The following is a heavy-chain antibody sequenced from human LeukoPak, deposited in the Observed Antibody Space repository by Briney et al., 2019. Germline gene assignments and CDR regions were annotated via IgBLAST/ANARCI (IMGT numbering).Heavy chain of an antibody. CDR3: ARDKDGVVIFH. D-gene: IGHD3-3*01. CDR2: VDYSGST. J-gene: IGHJ4*02. Sequence: SETLSLTCTVSGGSISSYYWSWIRQPPGKGLEWIGYVDYSGSTNYNPSLKSRVTISVDTSKNQFSLKLSSVTAADTAVYYCARDKDGVVIFHWGQGTLVTVSS. CDR1: GGSISSYY. V-gene: IGHV4-59*01.